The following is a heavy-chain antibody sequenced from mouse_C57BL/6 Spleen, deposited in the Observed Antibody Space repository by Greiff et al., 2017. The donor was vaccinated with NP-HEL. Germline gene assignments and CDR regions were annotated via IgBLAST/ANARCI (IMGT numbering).Heavy chain of an antibody. CDR3: ARGGLKDYYYAMDY. CDR1: GSTFTSYW. Sequence: QVHLQQPGAELVKPGASLKVSCKASGSTFTSYWLHWVKQRPGPGLEWIGRFHPSDSDTNYNQKFKGKATLTVAKSSSTAYMQLSSLTSEDSAVYYCARGGLKDYYYAMDYWGQGTSVTVSS. J-gene: IGHJ4*01. D-gene: IGHD1-3*01. V-gene: IGHV1-74*01. CDR2: FHPSDSDT.